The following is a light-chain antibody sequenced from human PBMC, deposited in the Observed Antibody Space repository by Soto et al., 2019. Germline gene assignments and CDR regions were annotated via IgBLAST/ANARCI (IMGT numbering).Light chain of an antibody. J-gene: IGKJ2*01. V-gene: IGKV3-20*01. Sequence: EIVLTQSPGTLSLSPGERATLSCRASQSLSSSYLAWYQLKPGQAPRLLIYGAYNRATGLPDRFSGSGSGXDXXXXXXXXXPEDFAXYFXLQYASPLYTFGQGTKLEI. CDR1: QSLSSSY. CDR2: GAY. CDR3: LQYASPLYT.